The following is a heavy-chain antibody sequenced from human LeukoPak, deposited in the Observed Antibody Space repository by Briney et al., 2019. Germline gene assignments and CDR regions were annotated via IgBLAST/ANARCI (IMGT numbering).Heavy chain of an antibody. Sequence: GGSLRLSCAASGFTFSSNDMHWVRQAPGKGLEWVAVIWYDGNNKYYVDSVKGRFTISRDNAKNSLYLQMNSLRAEDTAVYYCARDFIVSYYDSSGFGYWGQGTLVTVSS. CDR1: GFTFSSND. CDR2: IWYDGNNK. V-gene: IGHV3-33*01. D-gene: IGHD3-22*01. J-gene: IGHJ4*02. CDR3: ARDFIVSYYDSSGFGY.